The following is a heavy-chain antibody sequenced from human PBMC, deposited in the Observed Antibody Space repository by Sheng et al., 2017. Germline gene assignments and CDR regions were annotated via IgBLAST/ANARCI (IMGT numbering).Heavy chain of an antibody. CDR1: GGTFSSYA. CDR3: ARGYYGSGSYYTANYYYYMDV. Sequence: QVQLVQSGAEVKKPGSSVKVSCKASGGTFSSYAISWVRQAPGQGLEWMGGIIPIFGTANYAQKFQGRVTITTDESTSTAYMELSSLRSEDTAVYYCARGYYGSGSYYTANYYYYMDVWGKGTTVTVSS. CDR2: IIPIFGTA. V-gene: IGHV1-69*05. D-gene: IGHD3-10*01. J-gene: IGHJ6*03.